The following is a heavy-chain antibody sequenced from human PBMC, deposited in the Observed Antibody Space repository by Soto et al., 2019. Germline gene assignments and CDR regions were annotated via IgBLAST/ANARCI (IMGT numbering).Heavy chain of an antibody. V-gene: IGHV3-48*02. CDR3: ARKGNSGWSQNLWYFDL. CDR2: ISSSGSVM. CDR1: GFTFSIYG. J-gene: IGHJ2*01. D-gene: IGHD6-19*01. Sequence: GGSLRLSCAASGFTFSIYGMDWVRQAPGKGLEWVSSISSSGSVMYYADSVKGRFTVSRDNAKNSLYLQMNSLRDEDTAVFYCARKGNSGWSQNLWYFDLWGRGTLVTVSS.